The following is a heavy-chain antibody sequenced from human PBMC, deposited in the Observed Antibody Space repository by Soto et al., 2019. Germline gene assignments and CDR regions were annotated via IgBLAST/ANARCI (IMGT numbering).Heavy chain of an antibody. D-gene: IGHD6-6*01. CDR2: IYYSGST. J-gene: IGHJ5*02. Sequence: PSETLSLTCTVSGGSISSYYWSWIRQPPGKGLEWIGYIYYSGSTNYNPSLKSRVTISVDTSKNQFSLNLSSVTAADTAVYYCGRDGIAAQPENNWFDPWGQGTLVTVSS. CDR1: GGSISSYY. CDR3: GRDGIAAQPENNWFDP. V-gene: IGHV4-59*01.